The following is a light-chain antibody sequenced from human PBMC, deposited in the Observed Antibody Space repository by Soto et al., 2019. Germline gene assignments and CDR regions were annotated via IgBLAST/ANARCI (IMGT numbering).Light chain of an antibody. V-gene: IGKV3D-20*02. CDR2: GAS. CDR3: QQRGKWPST. J-gene: IGKJ2*02. Sequence: TVLTQSPGTLSLSPGERATLSCRASQNVTSNLLVWYQQHPGQAPRLLIYGASSRATGVGDRFTGSGSATDFSLTITSLEPEDFAVYYCQQRGKWPSTFGPGTKVEMK. CDR1: QNVTSNL.